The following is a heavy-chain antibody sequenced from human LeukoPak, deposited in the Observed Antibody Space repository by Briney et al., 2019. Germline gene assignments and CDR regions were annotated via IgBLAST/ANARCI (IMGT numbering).Heavy chain of an antibody. CDR2: MSGSGG. J-gene: IGHJ4*02. D-gene: IGHD3-22*01. CDR1: GFTFTTYA. Sequence: GGSLRLSCAAAGFTFTTYAMSWVRQAPGKGLEWVSSMSGSGGNYADSVKGRFTISRDNSKNTLYLQMNSLRAEDTAVYYCAKSLLPYDSSGYYSFDYWGQGTLVTVSS. V-gene: IGHV3-23*01. CDR3: AKSLLPYDSSGYYSFDY.